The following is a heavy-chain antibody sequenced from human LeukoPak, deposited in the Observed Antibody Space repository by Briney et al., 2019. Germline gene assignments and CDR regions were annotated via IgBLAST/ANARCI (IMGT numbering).Heavy chain of an antibody. CDR2: FYTSGTT. Sequence: SQTLSLTCTVSGGSIRSGSFYWSWIRQPAGKGLEWIGRFYTSGTTTYNSSLKRRVTISADTSKNQFSLKLTSVTAADTAVYYCARDFGGRNAYFDCWGPGTLVTVSS. CDR3: ARDFGGRNAYFDC. CDR1: GGSIRSGSFY. V-gene: IGHV4-61*02. J-gene: IGHJ4*02. D-gene: IGHD4-23*01.